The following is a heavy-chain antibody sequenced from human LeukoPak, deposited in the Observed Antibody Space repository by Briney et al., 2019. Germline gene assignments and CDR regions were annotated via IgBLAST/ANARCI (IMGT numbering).Heavy chain of an antibody. Sequence: GGSLRLSCAASGFTFSSYAMSWVRQAPGKGLEWVSAISYSGRSTYYADSVKGRFTISRDNSKNTLYLQMNSLRAEDTAVYYCAKDRTKVATKNWYFDLWGRGTLVTVSS. V-gene: IGHV3-23*01. CDR2: ISYSGRST. CDR3: AKDRTKVATKNWYFDL. CDR1: GFTFSSYA. J-gene: IGHJ2*01. D-gene: IGHD5-12*01.